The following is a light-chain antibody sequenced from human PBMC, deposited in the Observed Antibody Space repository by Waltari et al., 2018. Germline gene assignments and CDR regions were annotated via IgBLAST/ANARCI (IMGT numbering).Light chain of an antibody. V-gene: IGKV3-15*01. J-gene: IGKJ5*01. CDR3: QQYNRWPPIT. CDR2: DAS. Sequence: VVLTQSPATLSVSPGESAIISGRASQSVSSNLAWYQQKPGQAPRLLIYDASTRASSIPARFRGSGSGTEFTLTINSLQSEDSATYYCQQYNRWPPITFGQGTRLDIK. CDR1: QSVSSN.